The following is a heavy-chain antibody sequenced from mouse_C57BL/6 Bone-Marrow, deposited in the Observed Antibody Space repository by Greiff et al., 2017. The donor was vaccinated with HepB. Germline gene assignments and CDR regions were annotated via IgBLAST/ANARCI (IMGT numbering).Heavy chain of an antibody. CDR2: IYPGDGDT. J-gene: IGHJ1*03. Sequence: VQLQQSGPELVKPGASVKISCKASGYAFSSSWMNWVKQRPGKGLEWIGRIYPGDGDTNYNGKFKGKATLTADKSSSTAYMQLSSLTSEDSAVYFCARGVDYWYFDVWGTGTTVTVSS. CDR1: GYAFSSSW. D-gene: IGHD1-1*01. V-gene: IGHV1-82*01. CDR3: ARGVDYWYFDV.